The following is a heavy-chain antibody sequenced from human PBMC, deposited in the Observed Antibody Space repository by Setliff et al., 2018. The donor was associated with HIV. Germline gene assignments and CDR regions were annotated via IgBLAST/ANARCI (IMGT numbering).Heavy chain of an antibody. D-gene: IGHD3-10*01. CDR2: INGDGSLT. J-gene: IGHJ5*01. V-gene: IGHV3-74*01. CDR3: TAGHYGPNP. CDR1: GFTFSAFW. Sequence: PGGSLRLSCAASGFTFSAFWMHWVRQAPGKGLLWVSRINGDGSLTSHADSVKGRFTISRDNAGRSLYLQMNSLKVEDTAVYYCTAGHYGPNPWGQGTPVTV.